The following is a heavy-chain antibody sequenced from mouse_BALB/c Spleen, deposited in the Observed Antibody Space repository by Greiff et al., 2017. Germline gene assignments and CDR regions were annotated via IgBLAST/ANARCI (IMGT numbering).Heavy chain of an antibody. Sequence: VQLQQSGPELVKPGASVKIPCKASGYTFTDYNMDWVKQSHGKSLEWIGDINPNNGGTIYNQKFKGKATLTVDKSSSTAYMELRSLTSEDTAVYFCARSSDGFDPLSMDYWGQGTSVTVPS. CDR1: GYTFTDYN. CDR2: INPNNGGT. V-gene: IGHV1-18*01. CDR3: ARSSDGFDPLSMDY. J-gene: IGHJ4*01. D-gene: IGHD2-2*01.